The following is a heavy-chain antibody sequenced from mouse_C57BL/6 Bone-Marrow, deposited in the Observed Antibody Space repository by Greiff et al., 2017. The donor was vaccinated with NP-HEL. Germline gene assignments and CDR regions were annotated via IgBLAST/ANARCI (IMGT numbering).Heavy chain of an antibody. J-gene: IGHJ2*01. CDR3: ARDLTGTFDY. V-gene: IGHV5-16*01. CDR2: INYDGSST. CDR1: GFTFSDYY. Sequence: EVQLVESEGGLVQPGRSMKLSCTASGFTFSDYYMAWVRQVPEKGLEWVANINYDGSSTYYLDSLKSRFIISRDNAKNILYLQMSSLKSEDTATYYCARDLTGTFDYWGQGTTLTVSS. D-gene: IGHD4-1*01.